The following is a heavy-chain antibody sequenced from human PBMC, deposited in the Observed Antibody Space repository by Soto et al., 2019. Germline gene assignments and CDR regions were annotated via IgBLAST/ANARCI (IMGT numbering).Heavy chain of an antibody. J-gene: IGHJ6*04. CDR3: TRDRSSFMRGRISGPYGGLDV. V-gene: IGHV3-21*01. D-gene: IGHD3-10*01. Sequence: QLVESGGGLVKPGGSLRVSCAASRFAFSSYSMHWVRQAPMKGLEWVASINSVASYVYYADSVEGRFTISRDNAKNSVYLQMNSLRAEDTAVYYCTRDRSSFMRGRISGPYGGLDVWGEGTTVLVSP. CDR1: RFAFSSYS. CDR2: INSVASYV.